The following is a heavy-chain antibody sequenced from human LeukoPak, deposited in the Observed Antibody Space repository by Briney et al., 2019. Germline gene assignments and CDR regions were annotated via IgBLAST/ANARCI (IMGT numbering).Heavy chain of an antibody. CDR1: GFTFSSYG. CDR3: ARPRRMYGSGSYAFDI. Sequence: GGSLRLSCAASGFTFSSYGMHWVRQAPGKGLEWVAFIRYDGSNKYYADSVKGRFTISRDNSKNTLYLQMNSLRADDTAVYYCARPRRMYGSGSYAFDIWGQGTMVTVSS. D-gene: IGHD3-10*01. J-gene: IGHJ3*02. V-gene: IGHV3-30*02. CDR2: IRYDGSNK.